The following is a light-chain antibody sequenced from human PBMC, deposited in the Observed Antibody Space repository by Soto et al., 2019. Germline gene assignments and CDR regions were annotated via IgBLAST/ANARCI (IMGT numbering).Light chain of an antibody. CDR3: QQYGSSPLT. CDR1: HSVSSS. Sequence: EIVVTQSPATLSVSPGERVTLSGRASHSVSSSLAWYQQKPGQAPRLLIYGASSRATGIPDRFSGSGSGTDFTLTISRLEPEDFAVYYCQQYGSSPLTFGGGTKVDI. CDR2: GAS. J-gene: IGKJ4*01. V-gene: IGKV3-20*01.